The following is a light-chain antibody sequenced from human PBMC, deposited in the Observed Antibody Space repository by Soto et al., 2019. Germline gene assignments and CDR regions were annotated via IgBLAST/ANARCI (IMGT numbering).Light chain of an antibody. CDR2: AAS. Sequence: DLQMTQSPSSLSASVGDRVTITCRASQRITNYLNWYQQKPGKAPELLIYAASTLQSGVPSSFSGSGSGTDFTLTISSLQPEDFATYFCQQTYSTSPTFGQGTKLEIK. CDR1: QRITNY. J-gene: IGKJ2*01. V-gene: IGKV1-39*01. CDR3: QQTYSTSPT.